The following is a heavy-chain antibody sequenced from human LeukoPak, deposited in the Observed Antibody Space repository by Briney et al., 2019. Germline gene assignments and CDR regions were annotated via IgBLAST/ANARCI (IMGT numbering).Heavy chain of an antibody. CDR1: GGSFSGYY. D-gene: IGHD1-26*01. J-gene: IGHJ6*03. CDR3: ARSASSIVGATSNNYYYYMDV. Sequence: PSETLSLTCAVYGGSFSGYYWSWIRQPPGKGLEWIGEINHSGSTNYNPSLKSRVTISVDTSKNQFSLKLSSVTAADTAVYYCARSASSIVGATSNNYYYYMDVWGKGTTVTISS. CDR2: INHSGST. V-gene: IGHV4-34*01.